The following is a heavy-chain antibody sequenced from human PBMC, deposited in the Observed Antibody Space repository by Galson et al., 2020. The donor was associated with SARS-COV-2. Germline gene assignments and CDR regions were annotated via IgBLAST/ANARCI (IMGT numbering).Heavy chain of an antibody. CDR1: GYTFPSYG. V-gene: IGHV1-18*01. D-gene: IGHD3-3*01. Sequence: ASVKVSCKASGYTFPSYGISWVRQAPGQGLEWMGWISAYNGNTNYAQKLQGRVTMTTDTSTSTAYMELRSLRSDDTAVYYCAREGLRFLEWLLALDYWGQGTLVTVSS. CDR2: ISAYNGNT. J-gene: IGHJ4*02. CDR3: AREGLRFLEWLLALDY.